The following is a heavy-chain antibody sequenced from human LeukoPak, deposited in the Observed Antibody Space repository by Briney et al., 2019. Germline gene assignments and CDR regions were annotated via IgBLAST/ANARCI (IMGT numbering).Heavy chain of an antibody. V-gene: IGHV3-30*02. D-gene: IGHD3-3*01. CDR2: IRFDGTDS. J-gene: IGHJ5*02. Sequence: GGSLRLSCVASGFTRGMHWVRQAPGNGLEWVGFIRFDGTDSDYADSVKGRFTISRDNSKNTLFLQLSSLKPEDTAMYYCAMESLSGFSFVHWGQGTLVAVSS. CDR1: GFTRG. CDR3: AMESLSGFSFVH.